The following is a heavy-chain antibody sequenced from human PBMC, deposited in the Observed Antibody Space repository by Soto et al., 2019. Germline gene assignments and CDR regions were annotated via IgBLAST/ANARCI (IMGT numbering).Heavy chain of an antibody. D-gene: IGHD2-15*01. J-gene: IGHJ4*01. V-gene: IGHV3-30-3*01. CDR2: ISCDGSHK. CDR3: ARARDDNCCSDFVVHY. CDR1: GFTFSNYA. Sequence: PGGSLRLSCAASGFTFSNYAMHWVRQAPGKGLEWVAVISCDGSHKYYANSVKGRLTISRDNSKNMVYLQLDSLRPDDMAVYYCARARDDNCCSDFVVHYWGHGTLVTVSS.